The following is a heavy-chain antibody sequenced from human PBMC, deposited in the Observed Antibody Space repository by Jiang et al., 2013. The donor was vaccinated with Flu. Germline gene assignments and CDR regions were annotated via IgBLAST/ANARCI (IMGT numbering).Heavy chain of an antibody. J-gene: IGHJ4*02. CDR1: GYTFTTFG. V-gene: IGHV1-18*01. CDR2: ISGNNGKT. Sequence: SGAEVKKPGASVTVSCKASGYTFTTFGISWVRQAPGQGLEWMGWISGNNGKTIYAQKVQGRVTMTTDTSTSTAYMELRSLRSDDTAVYYCARDWQWVGPDYWGQGTLVTVSS. CDR3: ARDWQWVGPDY. D-gene: IGHD6-19*01.